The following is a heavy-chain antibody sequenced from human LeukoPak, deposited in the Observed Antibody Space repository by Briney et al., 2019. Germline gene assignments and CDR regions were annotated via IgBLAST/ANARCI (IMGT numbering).Heavy chain of an antibody. CDR3: AREVGIVVVWD. CDR1: GGSISSGSYY. D-gene: IGHD3-22*01. Sequence: SETLSLTCTVSGGSISSGSYYWSWIRQPAGKGLEWIGRIYTSGSTNYNPSLKSRVTISVDTSKNQFSLKLSSVTAADTAVYYCAREVGIVVVWDWGQGTLVTVSS. V-gene: IGHV4-61*02. CDR2: IYTSGST. J-gene: IGHJ4*02.